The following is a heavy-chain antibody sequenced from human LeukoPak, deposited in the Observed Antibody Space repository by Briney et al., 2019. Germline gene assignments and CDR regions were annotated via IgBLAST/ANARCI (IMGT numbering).Heavy chain of an antibody. Sequence: PGGSLRLSCAASGFTFDDYGMSWVRQAPGKGLEWVSGINWNGGSTGYADSVKGRFTISRDNAKNSLYLKMNSLRAEDTALYYCARVWRSRDGYNFDYWGQGTLVTVSS. J-gene: IGHJ4*02. D-gene: IGHD5-24*01. CDR2: INWNGGST. CDR1: GFTFDDYG. CDR3: ARVWRSRDGYNFDY. V-gene: IGHV3-20*04.